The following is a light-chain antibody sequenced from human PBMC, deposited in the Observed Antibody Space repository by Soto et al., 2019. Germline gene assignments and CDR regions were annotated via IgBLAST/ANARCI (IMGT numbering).Light chain of an antibody. CDR1: QRIGVW. V-gene: IGKV1-5*03. J-gene: IGKJ1*01. CDR3: QQYINYFRT. Sequence: DIQMTQTPSTLSASVGDRVTNTCRASQRIGVWLAWYQQKPGTAHKLLIFKTSSLDSGVPSRFSCDAFGPEFTLPISSLQPDDFATYYCQQYINYFRTFGQGTKV. CDR2: KTS.